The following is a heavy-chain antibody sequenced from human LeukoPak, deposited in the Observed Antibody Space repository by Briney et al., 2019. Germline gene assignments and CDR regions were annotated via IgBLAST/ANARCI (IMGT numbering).Heavy chain of an antibody. CDR1: GDSVSSNSAA. CDR3: AREVVVVVAASRYYYYGMDV. V-gene: IGHV6-1*01. D-gene: IGHD2-15*01. Sequence: SQTLSLTCAISGDSVSSNSAAWNWIRQSPSRGLEWLGRTYYRSKWYNDHAVSVKSRITINPDTSKNQFSLQLNSVTPEDTAVYYCAREVVVVVAASRYYYYGMDVWGQGTTVTVSS. CDR2: TYYRSKWYN. J-gene: IGHJ6*02.